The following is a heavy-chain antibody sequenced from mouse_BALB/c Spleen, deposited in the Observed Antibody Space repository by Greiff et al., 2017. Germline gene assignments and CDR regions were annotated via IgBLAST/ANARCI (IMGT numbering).Heavy chain of an antibody. Sequence: VQLQQSGAELVRPGTSVKVSCKASGYAFTNYLIEWVKQRPGQGLEWIGVINPGSGGTNYNEKFKGKATLTADKSSSTAYMQLSSLTSDDSAVYFCARSVITSPWFAYWGQGTLVTVSA. J-gene: IGHJ3*01. V-gene: IGHV1-54*01. D-gene: IGHD2-4*01. CDR2: INPGSGGT. CDR3: ARSVITSPWFAY. CDR1: GYAFTNYL.